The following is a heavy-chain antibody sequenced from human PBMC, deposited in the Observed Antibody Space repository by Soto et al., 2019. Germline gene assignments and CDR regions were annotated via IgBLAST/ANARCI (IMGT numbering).Heavy chain of an antibody. V-gene: IGHV1-18*01. Sequence: ASVKVSCKVSGYRFTTYGINWVRQAPGQGLEWVGWFNPDNQNTNYAQKFQDRVSLTTDSSTNTAYMELMDLRSDDTAVYYCARVRFGEPFDFWGEGSLVTFYS. CDR2: FNPDNQNT. D-gene: IGHD3-16*01. CDR3: ARVRFGEPFDF. J-gene: IGHJ4*02. CDR1: GYRFTTYG.